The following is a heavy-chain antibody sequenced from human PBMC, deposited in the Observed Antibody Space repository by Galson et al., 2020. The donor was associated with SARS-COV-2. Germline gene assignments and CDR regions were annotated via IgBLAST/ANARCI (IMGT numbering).Heavy chain of an antibody. CDR3: TRPGRDNDYSRYLGDEYAMDV. CDR2: IHYTGST. CDR1: ARSPSSTRCY. J-gene: IGHJ6*02. Sequence: ASEPLSLTCPVPARSPSSTRCYRAGLRQPPGKGLVWLGSIHYTGSTPYTPSFESPLTISVDTSKNLVSLRLSSVTAADTAVYYWTRPGRDNDYSRYLGDEYAMDVWGRGTTVTVSS. D-gene: IGHD4-4*01. V-gene: IGHV4-39*02.